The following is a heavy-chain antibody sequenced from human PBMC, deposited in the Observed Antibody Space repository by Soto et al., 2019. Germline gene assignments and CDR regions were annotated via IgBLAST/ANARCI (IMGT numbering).Heavy chain of an antibody. Sequence: QVQLQESGPGLVKPSQTLSLTCTVSGGSISSSDYYWSWIRQHPGKGLEWIGYIYYSGSAYYNPSLKSRVTISVEASKTQSSLKLSSVTAADTAVYYCAREVSPNSRGWYTVLVRWFDPCGQGTLVTVSS. D-gene: IGHD6-19*01. CDR3: AREVSPNSRGWYTVLVRWFDP. CDR2: IYYSGSA. V-gene: IGHV4-31*03. CDR1: GGSISSSDYY. J-gene: IGHJ5*02.